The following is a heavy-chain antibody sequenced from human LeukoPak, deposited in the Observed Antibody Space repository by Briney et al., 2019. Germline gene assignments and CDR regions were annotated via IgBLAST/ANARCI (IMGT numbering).Heavy chain of an antibody. J-gene: IGHJ4*02. CDR1: GGTFSSYA. V-gene: IGHV1-69*13. D-gene: IGHD3-22*01. CDR2: IIPIFGTA. CDR3: ARDPQATVYRSGHIDY. Sequence: ASVKVSCKASGGTFSSYAISWVRQAPGQGLEWMGGIIPIFGTANYAQKFQGRVTITADESTSTAYMELSGLRSEDTAVYYCARDPQATVYRSGHIDYWGQGTLVTVSS.